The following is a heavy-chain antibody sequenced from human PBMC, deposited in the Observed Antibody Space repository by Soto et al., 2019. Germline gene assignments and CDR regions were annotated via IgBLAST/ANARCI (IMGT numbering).Heavy chain of an antibody. CDR3: VSTMDLDYYYGMDV. Sequence: PSETLSLTCTVSGGSIITSNYYWGWIRQPPGKGLEWIGSVYYNGRTYYNPSLKSRVTISLEASMDQFSLRVSSVTAADTAIYHSVSTMDLDYYYGMDVWGQGTKVTVSS. CDR1: GGSIITSNYY. CDR2: VYYNGRT. V-gene: IGHV4-39*01. D-gene: IGHD3-10*01. J-gene: IGHJ6*02.